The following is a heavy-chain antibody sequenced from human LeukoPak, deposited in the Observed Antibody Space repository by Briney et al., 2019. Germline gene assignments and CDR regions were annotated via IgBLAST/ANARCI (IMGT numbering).Heavy chain of an antibody. J-gene: IGHJ3*02. CDR3: ARDYYYDSSGYYKYDAFDI. V-gene: IGHV1-2*02. CDR2: INPNSGGT. CDR1: GYTFTGYY. Sequence: ASVKVSCKASGYTFTGYYMHWVRQAPGQGLEWMGWINPNSGGTNYAQKFQGRVTMTRDTSISTAYMELSRLRSDDTAVYYCARDYYYDSSGYYKYDAFDIWGQGTMVTVSS. D-gene: IGHD3-22*01.